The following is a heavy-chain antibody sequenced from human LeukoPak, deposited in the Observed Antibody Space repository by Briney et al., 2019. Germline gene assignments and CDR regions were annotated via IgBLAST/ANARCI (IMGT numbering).Heavy chain of an antibody. J-gene: IGHJ3*01. CDR3: ARAGYCGDGGCRGGSAFDV. CDR2: ISGYTGDT. D-gene: IGHD2-15*01. V-gene: IGHV1-18*01. CDR1: GYTFSNYD. Sequence: ASVRVSCKTSGYTFSNYDIYWVRQAPGQGLECMGWISGYTGDTKYAEILQGRFTVTTDTSTNTAYMELRSLTDDDTAVYYCARAGYCGDGGCRGGSAFDVWGQGTVVTVSS.